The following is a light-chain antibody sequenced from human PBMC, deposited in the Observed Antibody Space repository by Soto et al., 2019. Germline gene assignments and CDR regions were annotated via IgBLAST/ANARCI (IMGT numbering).Light chain of an antibody. CDR2: GAS. CDR1: QSVSSSY. Sequence: EIVLTLSPGTLSLSPGERATLSCRASQSVSSSYLAWYQQKPGQAPRLLIYGASSRATGIPDRFSGSGSGTDFTLTISRLESEDFTVYYCQQYGSSITFGQGTRL. CDR3: QQYGSSIT. V-gene: IGKV3-20*01. J-gene: IGKJ5*01.